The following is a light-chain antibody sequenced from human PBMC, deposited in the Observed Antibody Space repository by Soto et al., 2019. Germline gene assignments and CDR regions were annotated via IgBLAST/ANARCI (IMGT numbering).Light chain of an antibody. V-gene: IGKV3-11*01. CDR1: QSISSTY. J-gene: IGKJ4*01. CDR2: DAS. Sequence: EIVLTQSPATLSLYKGERAPLSCRASQSISSTYLTWYHQRPGQAPRLLIYDASNRATGIPARFSGSGSGTDFTLTISSLQPEDFAVYYCHQRSNWPPTFGGGTKVDI. CDR3: HQRSNWPPT.